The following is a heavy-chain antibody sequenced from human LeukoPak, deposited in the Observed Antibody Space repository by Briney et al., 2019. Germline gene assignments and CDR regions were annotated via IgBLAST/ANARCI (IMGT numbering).Heavy chain of an antibody. Sequence: GGSLRLSCEASGFTFSSYAMSWVRQAPGKGLEWVSTISGSGGSTYSADSVKGRFTISRDNSKNTLYLQMNSLRAEDTAVYYCAKDRVITFGGVIPEAYFDYWGQGTLVTVSS. CDR1: GFTFSSYA. D-gene: IGHD3-16*02. J-gene: IGHJ4*02. V-gene: IGHV3-23*01. CDR3: AKDRVITFGGVIPEAYFDY. CDR2: ISGSGGST.